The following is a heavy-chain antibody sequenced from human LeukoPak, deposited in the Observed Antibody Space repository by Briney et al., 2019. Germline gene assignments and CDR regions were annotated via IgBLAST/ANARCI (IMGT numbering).Heavy chain of an antibody. D-gene: IGHD3-10*01. J-gene: IGHJ5*02. Sequence: SETLSLTCAVYGGSFSGYYWSWIRQPPGKGLEWIGEINHSGSTNYNPSLKSRVTISVDTSKNQFSLKLSSVTAADTAVYYCAGGRELLWFGDVLRSRFDPWGQGTLVTVSS. CDR1: GGSFSGYY. CDR3: AGGRELLWFGDVLRSRFDP. CDR2: INHSGST. V-gene: IGHV4-34*01.